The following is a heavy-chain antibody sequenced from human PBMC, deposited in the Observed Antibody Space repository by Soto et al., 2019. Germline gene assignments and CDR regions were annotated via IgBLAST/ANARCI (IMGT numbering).Heavy chain of an antibody. Sequence: GASVKVSCKASGYTFTGYYMHWVRQAPGQGLEWMGWINPNSGGTNYAQKFQGWVTMTRDTSISTAYMELNRLRSDDTAVYYCARDLMTTVTTSKGLYYYYCGMDVWGQGTTVTVSS. D-gene: IGHD4-4*01. J-gene: IGHJ6*02. CDR3: ARDLMTTVTTSKGLYYYYCGMDV. V-gene: IGHV1-2*04. CDR2: INPNSGGT. CDR1: GYTFTGYY.